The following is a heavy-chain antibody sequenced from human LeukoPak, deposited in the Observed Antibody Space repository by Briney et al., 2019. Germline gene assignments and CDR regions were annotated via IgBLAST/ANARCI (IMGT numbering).Heavy chain of an antibody. Sequence: GESLKISCKGSGYSFTSYWIGWVRQMPGKGLEWMGIIYPGDSDTRYSPSFQGQVTISADKSVSTAYLQWSSLKASDTAMYYCARVGHYYYYYMDVWGQGTLVTVSS. J-gene: IGHJ6*03. V-gene: IGHV5-51*01. CDR2: IYPGDSDT. D-gene: IGHD1-26*01. CDR1: GYSFTSYW. CDR3: ARVGHYYYYYMDV.